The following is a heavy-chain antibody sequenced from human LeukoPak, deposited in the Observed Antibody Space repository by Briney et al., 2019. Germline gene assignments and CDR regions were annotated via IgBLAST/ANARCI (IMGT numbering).Heavy chain of an antibody. D-gene: IGHD3-10*01. CDR1: GFTFYDYA. CDR2: ISWNSGSI. CDR3: AREVGSGNSDRYFDS. Sequence: PGRSLRLSCAASGFTFYDYAMHWVRQAPGKGLEWVSGISWNSGSIGYADSVKGRFTISRDNAKNSLYLQMNSLRAEDTAVYYCAREVGSGNSDRYFDSWGQGTLVTVSS. V-gene: IGHV3-9*01. J-gene: IGHJ4*02.